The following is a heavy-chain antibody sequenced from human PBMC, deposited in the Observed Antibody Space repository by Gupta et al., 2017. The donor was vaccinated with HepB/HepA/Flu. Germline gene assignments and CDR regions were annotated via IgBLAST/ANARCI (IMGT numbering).Heavy chain of an antibody. D-gene: IGHD2-15*01. CDR3: AKSVGSTNTCSTES. Sequence: EVQLLESGGDLVQPGGSLTLSCSGSGFTFRDYGIRWVRQAPGKGLEWVSATSGSGGSTFYADAGKGRFTVSRDNSKNRLYLQMNRLRNEDTAVYYCAKSVGSTNTCSTESWGQGTLVTVSS. CDR1: GFTFRDYG. CDR2: TSGSGGST. V-gene: IGHV3-23*01. J-gene: IGHJ5*02.